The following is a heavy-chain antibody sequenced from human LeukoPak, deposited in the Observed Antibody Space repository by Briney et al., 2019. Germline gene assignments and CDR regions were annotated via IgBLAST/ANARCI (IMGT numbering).Heavy chain of an antibody. V-gene: IGHV3-30*06. D-gene: IGHD2-2*01. CDR3: TRASGVVVPGPIDFDY. CDR1: GFTFNTYG. Sequence: GGSLRLSCAASGFTFNTYGMNWVRQAPGKGLEWVAIISWHGDTEFYGESVKGRFTISRDNSKNMVYLQMNSLRAEDTAVYYCTRASGVVVPGPIDFDYWGQGTLVTVSS. CDR2: ISWHGDTE. J-gene: IGHJ4*02.